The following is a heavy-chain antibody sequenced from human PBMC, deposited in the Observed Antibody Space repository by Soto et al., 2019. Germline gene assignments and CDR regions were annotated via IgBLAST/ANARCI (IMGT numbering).Heavy chain of an antibody. CDR2: VKEDENDK. V-gene: IGHV3-7*03. J-gene: IGHJ2*01. CDR1: GFTFTNYW. D-gene: IGHD6-13*01. Sequence: PGGSLRLSCAASGFTFTNYWMSWVREAPGKGLEWVANVKEDENDKYYVDSVKGRFSISRDNAKNSLYLQMNSLRAEDTAVYYCARDVHVADGRRYFDLWSRGTLVTVSS. CDR3: ARDVHVADGRRYFDL.